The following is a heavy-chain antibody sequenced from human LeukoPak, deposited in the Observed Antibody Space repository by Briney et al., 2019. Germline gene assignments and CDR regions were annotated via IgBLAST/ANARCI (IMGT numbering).Heavy chain of an antibody. CDR3: ARDGGYCSSTSCYYYFDY. Sequence: GGSLRLSCAASGFTFSSYAMHWVRQAPGKGLEWVAVISYDGSNKYYADSVKGRFTISRDKSKNTLYLQMNSLRAEDTAVYYCARDGGYCSSTSCYYYFDYWGQGTLVTVSS. D-gene: IGHD2-2*01. CDR2: ISYDGSNK. V-gene: IGHV3-30-3*01. CDR1: GFTFSSYA. J-gene: IGHJ4*02.